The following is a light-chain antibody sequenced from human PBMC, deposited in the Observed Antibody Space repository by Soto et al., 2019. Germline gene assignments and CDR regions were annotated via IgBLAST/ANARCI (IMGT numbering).Light chain of an antibody. CDR3: QQYGSSFT. J-gene: IGKJ3*01. Sequence: EIVLTQSPGTLSLSPGERATLSCRASQSVSSSYLAWYQQKPGQAPRPLIYGASSRATGIPHRFSGSGSGTDFTLTISRLEPEDFAVYYCQQYGSSFTFGPGTKVDIK. CDR2: GAS. V-gene: IGKV3-20*01. CDR1: QSVSSSY.